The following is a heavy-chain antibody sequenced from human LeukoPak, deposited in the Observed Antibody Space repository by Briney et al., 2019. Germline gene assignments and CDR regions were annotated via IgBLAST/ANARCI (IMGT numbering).Heavy chain of an antibody. Sequence: GRSLRLSCGASGFTFSSYGMHWVRQAPGKGLEWVAVISYDGSNKYFADSVKGRFTISRDNAKNSLYLQMNSLRAEDTAVYYCARETELLGAFDIWGQGTMVTVSS. D-gene: IGHD1-26*01. CDR2: ISYDGSNK. CDR3: ARETELLGAFDI. CDR1: GFTFSSYG. V-gene: IGHV3-30*03. J-gene: IGHJ3*02.